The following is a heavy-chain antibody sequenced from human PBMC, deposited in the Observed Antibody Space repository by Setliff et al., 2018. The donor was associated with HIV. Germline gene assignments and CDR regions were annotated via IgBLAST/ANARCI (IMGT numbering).Heavy chain of an antibody. CDR2: IFYSGVT. J-gene: IGHJ3*02. CDR1: GGSFTSRSYY. D-gene: IGHD3-3*01. Sequence: SETLSLTCTVSGGSFTSRSYYWGWIRQPPGKGLEGIGSIFYSGVTYYNPSLKSRVTISVDTSKNKFSLNLTSVTAADTAVYYCARSKTFYDFWGGYYTHGAFKIWGLGTMVTVSS. V-gene: IGHV4-39*01. CDR3: ARSKTFYDFWGGYYTHGAFKI.